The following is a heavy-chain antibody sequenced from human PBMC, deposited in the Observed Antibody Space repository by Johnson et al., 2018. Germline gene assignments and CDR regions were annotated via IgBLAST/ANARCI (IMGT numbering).Heavy chain of an antibody. CDR2: IWFDGTNK. CDR1: GFTFSHYG. J-gene: IGHJ1*01. CDR3: AREEEYSVEYFQY. D-gene: IGHD5/OR15-5a*01. V-gene: IGHV3-33*01. Sequence: VQLVESGGGVVQPGRSLRLSCAASGFTFSHYGMHWVRQAPGKGLEWLALIWFDGTNKYHADSVKGRFTISRDNSKNTLYLQMNSLRGEDTAVYYCAREEEYSVEYFQYWGQGTLVTVSS.